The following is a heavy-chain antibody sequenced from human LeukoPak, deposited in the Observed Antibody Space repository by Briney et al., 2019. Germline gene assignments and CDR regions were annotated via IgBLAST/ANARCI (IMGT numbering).Heavy chain of an antibody. Sequence: SETLSLTCTVSGVSISSYYWSWIRQPPGKGLEWIGYIYYSGGTNYNPSLKSRVTISVDTSKNQFSLKLSSVTAADTAVYYCARVVAATADYWGQGTLVTVSS. D-gene: IGHD2-15*01. CDR2: IYYSGGT. V-gene: IGHV4-59*01. CDR1: GVSISSYY. J-gene: IGHJ4*02. CDR3: ARVVAATADY.